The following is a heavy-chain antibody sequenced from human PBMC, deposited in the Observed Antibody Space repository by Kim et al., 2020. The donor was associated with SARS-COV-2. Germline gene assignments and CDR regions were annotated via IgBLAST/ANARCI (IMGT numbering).Heavy chain of an antibody. CDR3: AKETSRIWDY. D-gene: IGHD3-3*02. J-gene: IGHJ4*02. Sequence: GGSLRLSCAASGFIFHEYTMHWVRPVPGKGLEWVALITWAGGSTFYADSVKDRFTISRDNSEKSLYMQMNRLTIEDSAFYYCAKETSRIWDYLGQGTLVT. CDR2: ITWAGGST. V-gene: IGHV3-43*01. CDR1: GFIFHEYT.